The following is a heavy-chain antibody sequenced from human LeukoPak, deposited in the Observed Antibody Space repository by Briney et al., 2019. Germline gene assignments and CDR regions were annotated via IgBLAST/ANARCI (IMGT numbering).Heavy chain of an antibody. CDR3: AKDRIRYFDWLCFDY. CDR2: ISDSGDGT. V-gene: IGHV3-23*01. D-gene: IGHD3-9*01. J-gene: IGHJ4*02. CDR1: GFTFRTYA. Sequence: PGGSLRLSCAASGFTFRTYAMSWVRQAPGKGLEWVAGISDSGDGTYYADSVKGRFTLSRDTSKNTVFLQINSLRAEDTAVYYSAKDRIRYFDWLCFDYWGQGTLVTVSS.